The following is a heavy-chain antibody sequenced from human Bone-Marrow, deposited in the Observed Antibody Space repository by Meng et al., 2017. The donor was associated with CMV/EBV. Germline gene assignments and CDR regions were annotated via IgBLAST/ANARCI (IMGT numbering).Heavy chain of an antibody. CDR2: ISSSSSYI. CDR1: GFTFSSYS. V-gene: IGHV3-21*03. J-gene: IGHJ6*02. CDR3: ARSDYDFWSGTPDYHGRDV. Sequence: GGSLRLSCAASGFTFSSYSMNWVRQAPGKGLEWVSSISSSSSYIYYADTIRGRATISRDNSENTVYLQVNSLRADDTGIYYCARSDYDFWSGTPDYHGRDVWGQGTTVTVS. D-gene: IGHD3-3*01.